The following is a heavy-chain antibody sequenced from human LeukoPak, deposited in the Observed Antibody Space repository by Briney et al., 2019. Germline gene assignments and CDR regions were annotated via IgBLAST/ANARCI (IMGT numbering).Heavy chain of an antibody. CDR2: IRYDGSNK. V-gene: IGHV3-30*02. J-gene: IGHJ6*02. Sequence: GGSLRLSCAASGFTFSSYGMHWVRQAPGKGLEWVAFIRYDGSNKYYADSVKGRFTISRDNSKNTLYLQMNSLRAEDTAVYYCAKDKRMGYYYYYGMDLWGQGTTVTVSS. D-gene: IGHD2-8*01. CDR1: GFTFSSYG. CDR3: AKDKRMGYYYYYGMDL.